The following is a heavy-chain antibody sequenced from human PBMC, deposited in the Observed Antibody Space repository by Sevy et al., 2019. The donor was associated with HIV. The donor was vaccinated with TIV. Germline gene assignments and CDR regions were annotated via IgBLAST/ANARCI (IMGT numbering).Heavy chain of an antibody. V-gene: IGHV3-30-3*01. CDR2: ISYDGSNK. Sequence: GGSLRLSCAASGFTFSSYAMHWVRQAPGKGLEWVAVISYDGSNKYYADSVKGRFTISRDNSKNTLYLQMNSLRAEDTDVYYCARGAVVGATTDAFDIWGQGTMVTVSS. D-gene: IGHD1-26*01. CDR1: GFTFSSYA. CDR3: ARGAVVGATTDAFDI. J-gene: IGHJ3*02.